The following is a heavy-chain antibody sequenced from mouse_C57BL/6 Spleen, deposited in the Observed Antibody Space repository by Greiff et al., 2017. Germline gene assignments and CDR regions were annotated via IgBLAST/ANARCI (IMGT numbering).Heavy chain of an antibody. CDR3: ARESYTTVVDY. V-gene: IGHV1-53*01. J-gene: IGHJ2*01. D-gene: IGHD1-1*01. CDR2: INPSNGGT. Sequence: QVQLQQPGTELVKPGASVKLSCKASGYTFTSYWMHWVKQRPGQGLEWIGNINPSNGGTNYNEKFKSKATLTVDKSASTSYMQLSSLTSEDSAVYYCARESYTTVVDYWGQGTTLTVSS. CDR1: GYTFTSYW.